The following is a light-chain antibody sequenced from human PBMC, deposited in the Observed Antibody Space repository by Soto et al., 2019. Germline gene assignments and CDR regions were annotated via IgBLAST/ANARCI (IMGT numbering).Light chain of an antibody. CDR3: QQLNSYPLT. CDR1: QGISSY. J-gene: IGKJ4*01. CDR2: AAS. Sequence: DIQLTQSPSFLSASVGDRVTITCRASQGISSYLAWYQQKPGKAPKLLIYAASTLQSGVPSRFSGSGSGTEFTLTISSPQPEDFATYYCQQLNSYPLTFGGGTKV. V-gene: IGKV1-9*01.